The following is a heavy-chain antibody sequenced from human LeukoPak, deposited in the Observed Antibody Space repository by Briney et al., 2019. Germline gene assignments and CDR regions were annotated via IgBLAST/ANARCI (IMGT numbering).Heavy chain of an antibody. D-gene: IGHD3-9*01. J-gene: IGHJ4*02. V-gene: IGHV5-51*01. Sequence: GESLKISCKGSGYSFTSYWIGWVRQMPGKGLEWMGFIYPGDSDTRYSPSFQGQVTISADKSISTAYLQWSSLKASDTAMYYCARLKTGYYNPDGLDYWGQGTLVTVSS. CDR2: IYPGDSDT. CDR3: ARLKTGYYNPDGLDY. CDR1: GYSFTSYW.